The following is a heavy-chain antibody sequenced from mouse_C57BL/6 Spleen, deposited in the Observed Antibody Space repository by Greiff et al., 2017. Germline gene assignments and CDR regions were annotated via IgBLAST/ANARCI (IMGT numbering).Heavy chain of an antibody. CDR1: GYAFSSYW. D-gene: IGHD1-1*02. J-gene: IGHJ2*01. V-gene: IGHV1-80*01. CDR3: ARRGGNDYFDY. CDR2: IYPGDGDT. Sequence: QVQGVESGAELVKPGASVKISCKASGYAFSSYWMNWVKQRPGKGLEWIGQIYPGDGDTNYNGKFKGKATLTADKSSSTAYMQLSSLTSEDSAVYFCARRGGNDYFDYWGQGTTLTVSS.